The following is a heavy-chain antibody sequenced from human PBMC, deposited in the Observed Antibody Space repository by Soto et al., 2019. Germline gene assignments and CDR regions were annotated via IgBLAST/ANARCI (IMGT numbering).Heavy chain of an antibody. Sequence: EVQLVESGGGLVKPGGSLRLSCAASGFTFSSYSMNWVRQAPGKGLEWVSSISSSSSYIYYADSVKGRFTISRDNGKNSLYLQMNSLRAEDTAVYYCASYTAMVPFDYRGQGALVIVSS. J-gene: IGHJ4*02. D-gene: IGHD5-18*01. CDR1: GFTFSSYS. V-gene: IGHV3-21*01. CDR2: ISSSSSYI. CDR3: ASYTAMVPFDY.